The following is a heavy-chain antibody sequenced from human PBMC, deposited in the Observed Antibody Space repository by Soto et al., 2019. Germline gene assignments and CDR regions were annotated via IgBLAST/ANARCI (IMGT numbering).Heavy chain of an antibody. CDR1: GGTFSSYA. D-gene: IGHD2-2*01. J-gene: IGHJ6*02. CDR3: ARHVPAAGYYYGMDV. Sequence: QVQLVQSGAEVKKPGSSVKVSCKASGGTFSSYAISGVRQAPGQGLEWMGGIIPIFGTANYAQKFQGRVTITADESTSTAYRELRSLRSEDTAVYYCARHVPAAGYYYGMDVWGQGTTVTVSS. V-gene: IGHV1-69*12. CDR2: IIPIFGTA.